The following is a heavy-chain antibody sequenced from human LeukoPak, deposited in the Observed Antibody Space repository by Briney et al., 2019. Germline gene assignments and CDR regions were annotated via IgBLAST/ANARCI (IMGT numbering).Heavy chain of an antibody. CDR2: ISSSSSTI. D-gene: IGHD6-19*01. V-gene: IGHV3-48*02. Sequence: GGSLRLSCAASGFTFTSYSMNTVRQAPRKGLEWVSYISSSSSTIYYADSVKGRFTISRDNAKNSLYLQMNSLRDEDTAVYYCARDKLYSSGWYYGMDVWGQGTTVTVSS. CDR1: GFTFTSYS. CDR3: ARDKLYSSGWYYGMDV. J-gene: IGHJ6*02.